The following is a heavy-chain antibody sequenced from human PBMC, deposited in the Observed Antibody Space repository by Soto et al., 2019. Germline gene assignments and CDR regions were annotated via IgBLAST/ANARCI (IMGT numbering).Heavy chain of an antibody. CDR3: ARVRGAAAGVSDY. CDR1: GYTFTSYD. Sequence: QVQLVQSGAEVKKPGASVKVSCKASGYTFTSYDINWVRQATGQGLEWMGWMNPNSGKTGYAQKFQGKVPMTRNTSISTAYMELSSLRSEDTAVYYRARVRGAAAGVSDYWGQGTLVTVSS. V-gene: IGHV1-8*01. D-gene: IGHD6-13*01. J-gene: IGHJ4*02. CDR2: MNPNSGKT.